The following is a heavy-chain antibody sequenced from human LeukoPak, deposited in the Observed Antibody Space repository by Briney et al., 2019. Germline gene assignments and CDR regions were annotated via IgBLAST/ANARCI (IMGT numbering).Heavy chain of an antibody. CDR3: AELGITMIGGV. J-gene: IGHJ6*04. Sequence: GGSLRLSCAASGFTFSSYEMNWVRQAPGKGLEWVSYISSSGSTIYYADSVKGRFTITRDNAKNSLYLQMNSPRAEDTAVYYCAELGITMIGGVWGKGTTVTISS. D-gene: IGHD3-10*02. CDR2: ISSSGSTI. CDR1: GFTFSSYE. V-gene: IGHV3-48*03.